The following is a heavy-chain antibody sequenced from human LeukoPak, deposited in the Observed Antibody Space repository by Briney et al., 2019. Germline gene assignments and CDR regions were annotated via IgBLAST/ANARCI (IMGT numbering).Heavy chain of an antibody. Sequence: PSETLSLTCAVYGGSFSDYYWSWIRQPPGKGLGWIGEINHSGSTNYNPSLKSRVTISVDTSKNQFSLKLSSVTAADTAVYYCARVTGTLLGYMYVWGKGTTVTVSS. CDR2: INHSGST. CDR3: ARVTGTLLGYMYV. J-gene: IGHJ6*03. V-gene: IGHV4-34*01. D-gene: IGHD1-1*01. CDR1: GGSFSDYY.